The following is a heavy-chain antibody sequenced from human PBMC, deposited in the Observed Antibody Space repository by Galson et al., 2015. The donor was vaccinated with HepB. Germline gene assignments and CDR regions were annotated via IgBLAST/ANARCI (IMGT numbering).Heavy chain of an antibody. D-gene: IGHD4-17*01. J-gene: IGHJ4*02. CDR1: GFTFSYFP. CDR2: ISYAGRYK. Sequence: SLRLSCAASGFTFSYFPMHWVRQTPGKGLEWVAVISYAGRYKYYAVSGKGRFTISRDNSENTVFLQMNGLGDGDTAVYYCAKGEMAATTKHCYYWGQGRLVTVS. CDR3: AKGEMAATTKHCYY. V-gene: IGHV3-30*04.